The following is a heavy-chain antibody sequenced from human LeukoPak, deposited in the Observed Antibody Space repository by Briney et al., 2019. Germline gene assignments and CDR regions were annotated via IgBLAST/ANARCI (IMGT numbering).Heavy chain of an antibody. D-gene: IGHD5-24*01. V-gene: IGHV3-30*18. CDR3: AKQMAVDYFDY. CDR1: GFTFSNFG. CDR2: ISYDGKNE. Sequence: GRSLRLSCAASGFTFSNFGMHWVRQAPGKGLEWVAVISYDGKNEYYTDSVKGRFTISRDNAKNTVYLQMNSLKPEDTAVYYCAKQMAVDYFDYWGRGTLVTVSS. J-gene: IGHJ4*02.